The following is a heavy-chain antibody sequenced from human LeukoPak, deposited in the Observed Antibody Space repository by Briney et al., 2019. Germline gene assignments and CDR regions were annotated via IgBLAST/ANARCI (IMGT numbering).Heavy chain of an antibody. CDR2: IYYSGST. Sequence: SETLSLTCTVSGGSISSGGYYWSWIRQHPGKGLEWIGYIYYSGSTYYNPSLKSRVTISVDTSKNQFSLKLSSVTAADTAVYYCATSGRALYCSGGSCYPPDYWGQGTLVTVSS. D-gene: IGHD2-15*01. V-gene: IGHV4-31*03. CDR3: ATSGRALYCSGGSCYPPDY. CDR1: GGSISSGGYY. J-gene: IGHJ4*02.